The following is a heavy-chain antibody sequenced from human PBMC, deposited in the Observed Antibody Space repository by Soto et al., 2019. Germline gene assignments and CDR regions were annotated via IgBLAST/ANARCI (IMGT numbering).Heavy chain of an antibody. Sequence: QVQLVQSGAEVKKPGASVKVSCKASGYTFTSYAMHWVRQAPGQRLEWMGWINAGNGNTKYSQKFEGRVTITRDTSASTAYMELSSLRSEETAVYYCGRSIVVVTALDYWGQGTLVTVSS. CDR2: INAGNGNT. J-gene: IGHJ4*02. CDR3: GRSIVVVTALDY. D-gene: IGHD2-21*02. CDR1: GYTFTSYA. V-gene: IGHV1-3*01.